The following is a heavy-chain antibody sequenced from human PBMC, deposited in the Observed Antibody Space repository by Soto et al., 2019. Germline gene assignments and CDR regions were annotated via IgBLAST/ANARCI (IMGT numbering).Heavy chain of an antibody. J-gene: IGHJ6*02. D-gene: IGHD3-9*01. V-gene: IGHV4-39*01. Sequence: SETLSLTCTVSGGSISSSSYYWGWIRQPPGKGLEWIGSIYYSGSTYYNPSLKSRVTISVDTSKNQFSLKLSSVTAADTAVYYCACRGCDILTGYLNGMDVWGQGTTVTVSS. CDR2: IYYSGST. CDR3: ACRGCDILTGYLNGMDV. CDR1: GGSISSSSYY.